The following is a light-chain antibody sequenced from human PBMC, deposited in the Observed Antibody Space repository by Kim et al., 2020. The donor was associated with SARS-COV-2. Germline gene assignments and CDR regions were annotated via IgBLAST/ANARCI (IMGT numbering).Light chain of an antibody. Sequence: NFMLTQPPSVSESPGKTVILTCTRSGGSIATDFVQWLQQRPGSSPTTVIYGDQQRPSGVPDRFSGSVDSSSNSASLTISGLKTEDGADYYCQSYDDNKWVFGGGTQLTVL. CDR1: GGSIATDF. J-gene: IGLJ2*01. V-gene: IGLV6-57*01. CDR2: GDQ. CDR3: QSYDDNKWV.